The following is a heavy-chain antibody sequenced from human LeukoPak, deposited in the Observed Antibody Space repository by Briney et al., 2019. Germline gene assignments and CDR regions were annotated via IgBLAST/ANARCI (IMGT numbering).Heavy chain of an antibody. Sequence: SVKVSCKASGGTFSSWVRQAPGQGLEWMGGIIPIFGTANYAQKFQGRVTITADESTSTAYMELSSLRSEDTAVYYCATLERGSTHHYYYYGMDVWGQGTTVTVSS. V-gene: IGHV1-69*13. D-gene: IGHD2-2*01. CDR2: IIPIFGTA. CDR1: GGTFSS. CDR3: ATLERGSTHHYYYYGMDV. J-gene: IGHJ6*02.